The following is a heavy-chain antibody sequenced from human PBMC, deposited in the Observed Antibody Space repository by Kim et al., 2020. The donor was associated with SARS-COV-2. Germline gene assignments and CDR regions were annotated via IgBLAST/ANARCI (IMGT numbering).Heavy chain of an antibody. CDR2: INHSGST. V-gene: IGHV4-34*01. CDR3: ARGAYLGVPAALYYYYYGMGV. D-gene: IGHD2-2*01. CDR1: GGSFSGYY. J-gene: IGHJ6*02. Sequence: SETLSLTCAVYGGSFSGYYWSWIRQPPGKGLEWIGEINHSGSTNYNPSLKSRVTISVDTSKNQFSRKLSSVTAADTAVYYCARGAYLGVPAALYYYYYGMGVWGQGTTVTVSS.